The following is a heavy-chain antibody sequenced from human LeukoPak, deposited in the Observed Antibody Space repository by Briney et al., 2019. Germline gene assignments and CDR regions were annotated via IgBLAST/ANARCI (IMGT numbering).Heavy chain of an antibody. J-gene: IGHJ4*02. CDR1: GYTSTGYF. V-gene: IGHV1-2*02. CDR3: ACRGGTSAPYYFDY. CDR2: INPNSGGT. D-gene: IGHD1-1*01. Sequence: GSLNASCEASGYTSTGYFMNSVPEAARPRRKWMGWINPNSGGTNYAQKFQGRVTMTRDTSISTAYMELSRLRSDDTAVYYCACRGGTSAPYYFDYWGQGTLVTVSS.